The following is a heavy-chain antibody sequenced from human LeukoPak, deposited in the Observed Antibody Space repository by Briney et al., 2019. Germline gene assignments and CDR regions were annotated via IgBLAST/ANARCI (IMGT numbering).Heavy chain of an antibody. D-gene: IGHD2/OR15-2a*01. Sequence: RASVKVSCKTSGYTFTGAYIHWVRQAPGQGLEWMGCINPNSGDTNYAQQFQARVTMTTFTSISTAYMELSGLSSDDTAIYYCARVPYSTSFDYWGLGTLVTVSS. V-gene: IGHV1-2*02. CDR1: GYTFTGAY. CDR2: INPNSGDT. CDR3: ARVPYSTSFDY. J-gene: IGHJ4*02.